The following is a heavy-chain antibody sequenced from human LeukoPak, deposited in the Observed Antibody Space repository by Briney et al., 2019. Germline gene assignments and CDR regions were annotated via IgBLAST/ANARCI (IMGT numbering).Heavy chain of an antibody. D-gene: IGHD1-26*01. CDR3: AVTAATEVGFDY. CDR2: IYYSGST. Sequence: SETLSLTCTVSGGSISSSSYYWGWIRQPPGKGLEWIGSIYYSGSTYYNPSLKSRVTISVDTSKNQFSPKLSSVTAADTAVYYCAVTAATEVGFDYWGQGTLVTVSS. J-gene: IGHJ4*02. V-gene: IGHV4-39*01. CDR1: GGSISSSSYY.